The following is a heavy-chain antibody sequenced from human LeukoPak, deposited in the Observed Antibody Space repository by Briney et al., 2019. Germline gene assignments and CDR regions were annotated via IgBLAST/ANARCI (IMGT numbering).Heavy chain of an antibody. V-gene: IGHV1-2*02. D-gene: IGHD4-11*01. CDR1: GYTFTGYY. CDR3: ARDAIVRDYSNSDY. Sequence: ASVKVSCKASGYTFTGYYIHWVRQAPGQGLEWMGWINPNSGGTNYAQKFQGRVTMTRDTSISTAYMELSRLTSDDTAVYYCARDAIVRDYSNSDYWGQGTLITVSS. CDR2: INPNSGGT. J-gene: IGHJ4*02.